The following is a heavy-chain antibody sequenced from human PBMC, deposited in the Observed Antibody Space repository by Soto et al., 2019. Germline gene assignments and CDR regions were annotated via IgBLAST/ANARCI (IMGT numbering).Heavy chain of an antibody. CDR3: ARNAIGGGTGLLFDR. CDR1: GFSLSTSGVG. Sequence: QITLEESDPTLVKPTQTLTLTCTFSGFSLSTSGVGVAWIRQPPGKALGWLTLIYWDDDKRYSPSPKSRLTTTQPTSTNQVVLTMNTMDLVDTATYYCARNAIGGGTGLLFDRWGQGTLVTVSS. J-gene: IGHJ4*01. V-gene: IGHV2-5*02. CDR2: IYWDDDK. D-gene: IGHD2-15*01.